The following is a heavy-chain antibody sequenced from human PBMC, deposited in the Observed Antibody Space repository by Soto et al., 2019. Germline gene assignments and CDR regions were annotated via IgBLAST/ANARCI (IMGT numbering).Heavy chain of an antibody. V-gene: IGHV3-30-3*01. CDR2: ISYDGSNK. J-gene: IGHJ4*02. Sequence: GESLKISCAASGFTFSSYAMHWVRQAPGKGLEWVAVISYDGSNKYYADSVKGRFTISRDNSKNTLYLQMNSLRAEDTAVYYCASGETYYYDSSGYYSSHWGQGTLVTVSS. CDR3: ASGETYYYDSSGYYSSH. D-gene: IGHD3-22*01. CDR1: GFTFSSYA.